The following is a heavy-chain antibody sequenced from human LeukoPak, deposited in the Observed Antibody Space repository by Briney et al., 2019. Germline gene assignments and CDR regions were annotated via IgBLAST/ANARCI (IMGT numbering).Heavy chain of an antibody. CDR3: ARTLRDDAFDI. CDR2: ISSSSSYI. Sequence: GRSLRLSCVASGFTFSNYGMHWVRQAPGKGLEWVSSISSSSSYIYYADSVKGRFTISRDNAKNSLYLQMNSLRAEDTAVHYCARTLRDDAFDIWGQGTMVTVSS. CDR1: GFTFSNYG. D-gene: IGHD2-8*01. J-gene: IGHJ3*02. V-gene: IGHV3-21*01.